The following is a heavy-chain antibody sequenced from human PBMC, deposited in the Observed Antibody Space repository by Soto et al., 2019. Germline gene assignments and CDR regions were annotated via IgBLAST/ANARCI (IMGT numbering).Heavy chain of an antibody. CDR1: GFTFKSNA. D-gene: IGHD2-15*01. CDR2: ISYDERNK. CDR3: TSSSVSDIVVVAAASELDY. Sequence: QVQLVESGGGVVQPGRSLRLSCAASGFTFKSNAMHWVRQAPGKGLEWVAVISYDERNKHYTDSVKGRFTISRDNSKNTLYLQMNGLRPEDTAVYYCTSSSVSDIVVVAAASELDYWGQGTLVTVSS. V-gene: IGHV3-30*04. J-gene: IGHJ4*02.